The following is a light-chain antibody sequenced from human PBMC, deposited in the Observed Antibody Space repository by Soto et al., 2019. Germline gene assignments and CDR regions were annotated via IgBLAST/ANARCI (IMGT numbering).Light chain of an antibody. CDR2: DVS. Sequence: QSALTQPASVSGSPGQSITISCTGTSSDVGGYNYVSWYQQHPGKAPKLMIYDVSNRPSGVSNRFSGSKSGNTASLTISGLRDYDADAYSCTSYTSIITLLVFGGGTKLTF. J-gene: IGLJ2*01. CDR3: TSYTSIITLLV. CDR1: SSDVGGYNY. V-gene: IGLV2-14*01.